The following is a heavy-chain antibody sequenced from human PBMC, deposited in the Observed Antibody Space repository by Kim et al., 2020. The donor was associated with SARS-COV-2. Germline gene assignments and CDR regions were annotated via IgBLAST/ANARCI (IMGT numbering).Heavy chain of an antibody. CDR3: ASLGTTVTPEDPDAFDI. CDR1: GYTFTSYY. V-gene: IGHV1-46*01. J-gene: IGHJ3*02. D-gene: IGHD4-17*01. Sequence: ASVKVSCKASGYTFTSYYMHWVRQAPGQGLEWMGIINPSGGSTSYAQKFQGRVTMTRDTSTSTVYMELSSLRSEDTAVYYCASLGTTVTPEDPDAFDIWGQGTMVTVSS. CDR2: INPSGGST.